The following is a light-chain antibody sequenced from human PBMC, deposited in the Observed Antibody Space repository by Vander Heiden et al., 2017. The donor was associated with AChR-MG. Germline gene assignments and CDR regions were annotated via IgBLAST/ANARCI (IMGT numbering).Light chain of an antibody. Sequence: ALTQPASVSRSPGQSITIPCAGTSGDIGGYGYVSWYQQHPGMAPKLMIYEVATRPSGVSNRFSGSRSGNTASLTISGLQAEDEAHYYCTSYTSSTTWVFGGGTKLTVL. CDR3: TSYTSSTTWV. CDR1: SGDIGGYGY. CDR2: EVA. J-gene: IGLJ3*02. V-gene: IGLV2-14*01.